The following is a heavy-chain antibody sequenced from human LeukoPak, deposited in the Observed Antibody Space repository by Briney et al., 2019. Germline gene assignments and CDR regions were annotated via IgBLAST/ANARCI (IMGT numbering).Heavy chain of an antibody. CDR1: GGTFSSYA. Sequence: ASVKVSCKASGGTFSSYAISWVRQAPGQGLEWMGRIIPILGIANYAQKFQGRVTITADKSTSTAYMELSSLRSEDTAVYYCARDRCSGGSCYSRFDYWGQGTLVTVSS. J-gene: IGHJ4*02. D-gene: IGHD2-15*01. CDR3: ARDRCSGGSCYSRFDY. V-gene: IGHV1-69*04. CDR2: IIPILGIA.